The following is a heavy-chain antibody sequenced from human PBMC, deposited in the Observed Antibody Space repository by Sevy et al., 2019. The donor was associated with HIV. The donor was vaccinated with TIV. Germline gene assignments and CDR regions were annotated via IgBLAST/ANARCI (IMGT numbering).Heavy chain of an antibody. J-gene: IGHJ5*01. CDR3: AKARMAARSLNPRLLNFDS. V-gene: IGHV3-23*01. CDR2: IGGSGGST. CDR1: QIAFSDYA. D-gene: IGHD6-6*01. Sequence: GGSLRLSCAASQIAFSDYAMTWVRQAPGKGLEWVASIGGSGGSTYYAESVRGRFTISRDNDKHVVYLQMDTLRVADTALYFCAKARMAARSLNPRLLNFDSWGQGTLVTVSS.